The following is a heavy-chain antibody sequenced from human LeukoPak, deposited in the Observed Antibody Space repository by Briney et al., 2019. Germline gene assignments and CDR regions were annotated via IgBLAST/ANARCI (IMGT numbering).Heavy chain of an antibody. Sequence: ASVKVSCKASGYTFTSYGISWVRQAPGQGLEWMGRINPNSGGTNYAQKFQGRVTMTRDTSISTVYMELSRLRSDDTAVYYCARFWGELYYYDSSGYYSHFDYWGQGTLVTVSS. CDR1: GYTFTSYG. CDR3: ARFWGELYYYDSSGYYSHFDY. V-gene: IGHV1-2*06. CDR2: INPNSGGT. D-gene: IGHD3-22*01. J-gene: IGHJ4*02.